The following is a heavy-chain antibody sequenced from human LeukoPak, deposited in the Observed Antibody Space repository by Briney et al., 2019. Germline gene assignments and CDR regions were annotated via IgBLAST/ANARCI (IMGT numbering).Heavy chain of an antibody. D-gene: IGHD1-26*01. CDR2: ISSENTYI. CDR1: GFTFSSYS. V-gene: IGHV3-21*04. CDR3: AKDRVGAMLYFDD. J-gene: IGHJ4*02. Sequence: GGSLRLSCAASGFTFSSYSMNWVRHIPGKGLEWVSSISSENTYIYYADSVKGRFTITRDNSENTLYLQLNSLRAEDTAIYYCAKDRVGAMLYFDDWGQGTLVTVSS.